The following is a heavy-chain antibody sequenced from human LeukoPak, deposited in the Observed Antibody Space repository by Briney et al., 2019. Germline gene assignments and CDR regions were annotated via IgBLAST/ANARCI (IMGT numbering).Heavy chain of an antibody. J-gene: IGHJ4*02. D-gene: IGHD6-13*01. CDR1: GGSFSGYY. CDR2: INHSGST. Sequence: SETLSLTCAVYGGSFSGYYWSWIRQPPGKGLEWIGEINHSGSTNYNPSLKSRVTISVDTSKNQFSLKLSSVTAADTAVYYCARGYSSSWYDPLDPTFDYWGQGTLVTVSS. V-gene: IGHV4-34*01. CDR3: ARGYSSSWYDPLDPTFDY.